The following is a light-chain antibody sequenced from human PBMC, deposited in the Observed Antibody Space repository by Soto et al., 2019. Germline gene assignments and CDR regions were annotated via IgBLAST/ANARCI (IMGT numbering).Light chain of an antibody. V-gene: IGKV1-17*01. CDR1: QGIRND. CDR3: LQHSTYPVT. CDR2: AAS. Sequence: VQLTQSPSSLSASVGDRVTITCRVSQGIRNDLGWYQQKSGKAPKRLIYAASSLQGGVPSRFSGSGSETEFTLTISSLQPEDFATYYCLQHSTYPVTFGQGTKVDIK. J-gene: IGKJ1*01.